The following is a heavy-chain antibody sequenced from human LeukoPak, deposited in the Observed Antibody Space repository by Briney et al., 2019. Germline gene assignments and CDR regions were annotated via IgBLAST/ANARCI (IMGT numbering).Heavy chain of an antibody. Sequence: GGSLRLSCAASGFTFSTYTMNWVRQAPGKGLGWVSSISSSSSYIYYADSVKGRFTISRDNAKNSLYLQMNSLRAEDTAVYYCARDGGNKWIQLWLFDYWGQGTLVTVSS. CDR1: GFTFSTYT. CDR3: ARDGGNKWIQLWLFDY. D-gene: IGHD5-18*01. V-gene: IGHV3-21*01. CDR2: ISSSSSYI. J-gene: IGHJ4*02.